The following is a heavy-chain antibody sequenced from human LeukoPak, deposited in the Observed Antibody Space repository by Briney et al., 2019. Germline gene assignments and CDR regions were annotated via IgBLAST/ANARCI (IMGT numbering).Heavy chain of an antibody. CDR3: ARGPTISETGYFDY. V-gene: IGHV4-34*01. CDR2: VNHRGDT. Sequence: SESLSLTCAVYGGSFTGYYWSWIRQSPGKGLQWIAEVNHRGDTNYNPSVKGRVTISVDTSKNQFSLKVTSLTAADTAVYYCARGPTISETGYFDYWGQGTLVTVSS. D-gene: IGHD1-1*01. J-gene: IGHJ4*03. CDR1: GGSFTGYY.